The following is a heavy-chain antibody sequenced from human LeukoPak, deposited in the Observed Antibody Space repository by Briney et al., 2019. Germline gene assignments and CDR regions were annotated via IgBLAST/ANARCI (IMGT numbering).Heavy chain of an antibody. CDR3: AREVRYYDSSGYFTKSDAFDI. Sequence: SETLSLTCSVSGGSMSSSYWNWIRQPPGKGLEWIGYIYYSGSTNYNPSLKSRVTISVDTSKNEFSLKLSSVTAADTAVYYCAREVRYYDSSGYFTKSDAFDIWGHGTMVTVSS. D-gene: IGHD3-22*01. J-gene: IGHJ3*02. V-gene: IGHV4-59*01. CDR1: GGSMSSSY. CDR2: IYYSGST.